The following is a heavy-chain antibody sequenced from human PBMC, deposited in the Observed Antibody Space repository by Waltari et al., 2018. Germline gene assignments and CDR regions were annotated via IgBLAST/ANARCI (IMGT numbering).Heavy chain of an antibody. D-gene: IGHD2-21*01. V-gene: IGHV1-46*01. CDR3: ARDTGALWMDV. J-gene: IGHJ6*02. CDR2: INPSEGST. CDR1: EYTFTSSY. Sequence: QVQLVQSGAEVKKPGASVKISCKTSEYTFTSSYIHWVRQAPGQGLEWMGIINPSEGSTIYAQKCQGRVTMTRDTSTSTVYMELSSLRSEDTAVYHCARDTGALWMDVWGQGTTVTVSS.